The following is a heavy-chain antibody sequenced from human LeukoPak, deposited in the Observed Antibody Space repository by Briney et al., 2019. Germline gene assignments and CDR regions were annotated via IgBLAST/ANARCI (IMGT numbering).Heavy chain of an antibody. Sequence: SVKVSCKASGGTFSSYAISWVRQAPGQGLEWMGGIIPIFGTANYAQKFQGRVTITTDESTSTAYMELSRLRSDDTAVYYCARAVAGGHGMDVWGQGTTVTVSS. J-gene: IGHJ6*02. CDR3: ARAVAGGHGMDV. CDR2: IIPIFGTA. V-gene: IGHV1-69*05. CDR1: GGTFSSYA. D-gene: IGHD6-19*01.